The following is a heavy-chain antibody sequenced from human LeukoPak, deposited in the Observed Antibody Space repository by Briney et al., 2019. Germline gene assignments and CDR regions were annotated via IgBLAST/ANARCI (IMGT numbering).Heavy chain of an antibody. CDR1: GASIDSYY. Sequence: PSETLSLTCSVSGASIDSYYWGWIRQPPGKGLEWIGYIYTSGNTIYNPSLKSPVTISMDTSKNQFSLKLSSVTAADTAVYYCARALWLGAFDIWGQGTMVTVSS. CDR3: ARALWLGAFDI. V-gene: IGHV4-4*09. D-gene: IGHD2/OR15-2a*01. CDR2: IYTSGNT. J-gene: IGHJ3*02.